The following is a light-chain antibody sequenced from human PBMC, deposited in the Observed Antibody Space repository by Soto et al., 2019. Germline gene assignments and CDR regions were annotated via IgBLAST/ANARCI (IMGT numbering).Light chain of an antibody. Sequence: DIVMTQSPLSLPVTPGESASISCRSSQSLLQSNGYNYLDWYLQKPGQSPQLLIYLGSNRASGVPDRFSGSGSGTDFTLKISRVEAEDVGVYYCMQALQPPLTFGQETLLEIK. CDR2: LGS. V-gene: IGKV2-28*01. CDR3: MQALQPPLT. CDR1: QSLLQSNGYNY. J-gene: IGKJ5*01.